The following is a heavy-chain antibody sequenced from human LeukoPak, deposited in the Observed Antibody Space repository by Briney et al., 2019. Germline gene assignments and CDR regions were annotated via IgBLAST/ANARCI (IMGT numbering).Heavy chain of an antibody. Sequence: PSETLSLTCTVSGGSISSYYWSWIRQPAGKGLEWIGRIYTSGSTNYNPSLKSRVTISEDTSKNQFSLKLSSVTAADTAVYYCARVVRGVDYYYGMDVWGQGTTVTVSS. J-gene: IGHJ6*02. CDR2: IYTSGST. V-gene: IGHV4-4*07. D-gene: IGHD3-10*01. CDR3: ARVVRGVDYYYGMDV. CDR1: GGSISSYY.